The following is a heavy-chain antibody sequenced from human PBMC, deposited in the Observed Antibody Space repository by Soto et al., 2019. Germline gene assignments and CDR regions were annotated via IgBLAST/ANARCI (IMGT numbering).Heavy chain of an antibody. J-gene: IGHJ6*02. Sequence: EVQLVESGGGLIQPGGSLRLSCEASGFTVKNYQMNWVRQAPGKGLEWVSVIYSGGVTYYPDSVKGRFTIIRDTSKNAVYLPMNSLRADDTAIYYCARDPSTTGYYVLDVWGQGTTVTVSS. CDR2: IYSGGVT. V-gene: IGHV3-53*01. CDR1: GFTVKNYQ. CDR3: ARDPSTTGYYVLDV.